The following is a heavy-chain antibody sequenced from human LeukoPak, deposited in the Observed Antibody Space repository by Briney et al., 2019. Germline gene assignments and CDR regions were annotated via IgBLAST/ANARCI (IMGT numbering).Heavy chain of an antibody. CDR1: GFTFSSYA. D-gene: IGHD2-21*02. V-gene: IGHV3-23*01. Sequence: VGSLRLSFAASGFTFSSYAMSWVRQAPGKGLDWVSAISGSGGSTYYADSVRGRFTISRDNSKNTLYVQTKSLRAEDTAVYYCAKSYDIVVMTALDYWGQGTLVTVSS. CDR3: AKSYDIVVMTALDY. J-gene: IGHJ4*02. CDR2: ISGSGGST.